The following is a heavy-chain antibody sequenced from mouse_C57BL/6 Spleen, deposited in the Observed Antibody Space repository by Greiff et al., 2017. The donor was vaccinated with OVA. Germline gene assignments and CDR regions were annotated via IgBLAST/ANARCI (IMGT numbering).Heavy chain of an antibody. CDR1: GYTFTSYW. D-gene: IGHD2-5*01. CDR3: ARKNYSNYHAMDY. V-gene: IGHV1-59*01. J-gene: IGHJ4*01. Sequence: QVQLQQPGAELVRPGTSVKLSCKASGYTFTSYWMHWVKQRPGQGLEWIGVIDPSDSYTNYNQKFKGKATLTVDTSSSTAYMQLSSLTSEDSAVYYGARKNYSNYHAMDYWGQGTSVTVSS. CDR2: IDPSDSYT.